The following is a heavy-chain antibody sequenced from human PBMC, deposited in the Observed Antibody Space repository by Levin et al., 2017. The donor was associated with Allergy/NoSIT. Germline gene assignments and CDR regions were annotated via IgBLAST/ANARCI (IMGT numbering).Heavy chain of an antibody. CDR2: INPADSET. V-gene: IGHV5-51*01. Sequence: GESLKISCKGSGYSFTNSWIGWVRQMPGKGLEWMGIINPADSETRYRPSFQGQVTISVDMYISTAYLQWSSLKASDTAMYFCARQGCSTSSCHRVDYWGQGTLVRVSS. CDR3: ARQGCSTSSCHRVDY. D-gene: IGHD2-2*01. J-gene: IGHJ4*02. CDR1: GYSFTNSW.